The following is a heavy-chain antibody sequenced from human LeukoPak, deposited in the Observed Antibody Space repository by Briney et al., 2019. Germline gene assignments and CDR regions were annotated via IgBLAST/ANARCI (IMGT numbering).Heavy chain of an antibody. V-gene: IGHV3-21*01. CDR2: ISSSSYI. Sequence: GGSLRLSCAASGFTFSGSSINWVRQAPGKGLEWVSYISSSSYIYYADSVKGRFTISRDNAKNSLYLQMNSLRAEDTAVYYCASGVAATITYWGQGTLVTVSS. J-gene: IGHJ4*02. CDR3: ASGVAATITY. D-gene: IGHD2-15*01. CDR1: GFTFSGSS.